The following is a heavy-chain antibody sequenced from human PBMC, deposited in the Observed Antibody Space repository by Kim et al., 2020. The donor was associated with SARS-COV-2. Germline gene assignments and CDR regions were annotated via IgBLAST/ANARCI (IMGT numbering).Heavy chain of an antibody. D-gene: IGHD3-22*01. Sequence: SETLSLTCAVYGGSFSDYYWSWIRQPPGKGLEWIGEINHSGSTNYNPSLKSRVTISVATFKNQFSLKLSSVTAADTAVYYCARDREDYYDTSGYYFPYWGQGALVTVSS. CDR3: ARDREDYYDTSGYYFPY. V-gene: IGHV4-34*01. J-gene: IGHJ4*02. CDR1: GGSFSDYY. CDR2: INHSGST.